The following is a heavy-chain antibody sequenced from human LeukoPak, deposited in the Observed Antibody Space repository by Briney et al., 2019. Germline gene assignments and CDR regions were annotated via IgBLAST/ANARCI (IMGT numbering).Heavy chain of an antibody. J-gene: IGHJ4*02. CDR2: IEQDGSAT. Sequence: PGGSLRLSGEASGFTVSRFAMTWVRQPPGRGLEWRSTIEQDGSATYSPAPVTGRSALSSDNSNNMLYLQLASLTARHTAMYYCAKDEGRLITNWYRQYSGQGTPVTVSS. CDR1: GFTVSRFA. CDR3: AKDEGRLITNWYRQY. V-gene: IGHV3-23*01. D-gene: IGHD1-1*01.